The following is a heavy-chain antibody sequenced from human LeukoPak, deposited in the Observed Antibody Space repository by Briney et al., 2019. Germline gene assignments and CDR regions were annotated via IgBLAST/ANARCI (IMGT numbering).Heavy chain of an antibody. D-gene: IGHD3-3*01. CDR3: ARERPNFWSGYYYYYYGMDV. CDR1: GGSISSYY. CDR2: IYTSGST. V-gene: IGHV4-4*07. Sequence: PSETLSLTCTVSGGSISSYYWSWIRQPAGKGLEWIGRIYTSGSTNYNPSLKSRVTMSVDTSKNQFSLKLSSVTAADTAVYYCARERPNFWSGYYYYYYGMDVWGQGTTVTVSS. J-gene: IGHJ6*02.